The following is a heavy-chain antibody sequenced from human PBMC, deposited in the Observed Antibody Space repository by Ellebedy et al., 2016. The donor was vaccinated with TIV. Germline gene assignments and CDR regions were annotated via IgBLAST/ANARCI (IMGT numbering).Heavy chain of an antibody. Sequence: GGSLRLSXAASGFTFSSYAMSWVRQAPGKGLEWVSAISGSGGSTYYADSVKGRFTISRDNSKNTLYLQMNSLRAEDTAVYYCAKDRSSEWIQLWFDYWGQGTLVTVSS. CDR2: ISGSGGST. CDR3: AKDRSSEWIQLWFDY. CDR1: GFTFSSYA. V-gene: IGHV3-23*01. J-gene: IGHJ4*02. D-gene: IGHD5-18*01.